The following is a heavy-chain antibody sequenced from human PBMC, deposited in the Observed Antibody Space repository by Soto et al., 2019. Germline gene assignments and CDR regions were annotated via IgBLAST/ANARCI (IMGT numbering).Heavy chain of an antibody. CDR3: ARHEQEGTIHY. J-gene: IGHJ4*02. V-gene: IGHV5-10-1*01. Sequence: PGESRKISCQGSGYSFTSYWITWVRQMPGKGLEWMGRIDPSDSYTNYSPSFQGHVTISVDESTSTAHLQWSSLKASDIATYYCARHEQEGTIHYRGPAPSVSVST. CDR2: IDPSDSYT. CDR1: GYSFTSYW. D-gene: IGHD1-1*01.